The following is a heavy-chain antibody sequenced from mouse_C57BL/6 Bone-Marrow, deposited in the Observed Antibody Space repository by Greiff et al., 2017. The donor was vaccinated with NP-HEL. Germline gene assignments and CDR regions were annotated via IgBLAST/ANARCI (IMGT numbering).Heavy chain of an antibody. CDR2: INYDGSST. CDR3: ARAVTGEKGYYFDY. CDR1: GFTFSDYY. J-gene: IGHJ2*01. D-gene: IGHD4-1*01. Sequence: EVMLVESEGGLVQPGSSMKLSCTASGFTFSDYYMAWVRQVPDKGLEWVANINYDGSSTYYLDSLKSRFIISRDNAKNILYLQMSSLKSEDTATYYCARAVTGEKGYYFDYWGQGTTLTVSS. V-gene: IGHV5-16*01.